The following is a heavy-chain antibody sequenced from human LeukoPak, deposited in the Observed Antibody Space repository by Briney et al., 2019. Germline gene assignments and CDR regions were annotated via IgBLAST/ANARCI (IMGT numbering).Heavy chain of an antibody. CDR1: GGSISSGGYY. CDR2: IYYSGST. D-gene: IGHD6-13*01. CDR3: AREELAAAGSFDY. V-gene: IGHV4-31*03. J-gene: IGHJ4*02. Sequence: SQTLSLTCTVSGGSISSGGYYWSWIRQHPGKGLEWIGYIYYSGSTYYHPSLKSRVTISVDTSKNQFSLKLSSVTAADSAVYYCAREELAAAGSFDYWGQGTLVTVSS.